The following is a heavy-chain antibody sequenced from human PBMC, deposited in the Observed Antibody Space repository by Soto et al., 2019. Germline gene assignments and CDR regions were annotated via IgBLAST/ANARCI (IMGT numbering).Heavy chain of an antibody. Sequence: GGSLRLSCAASGFTFSSYWMTWVRQAPGKGLEWVANIKQDGSEKYYVDSVRGRFTIFGDNAKNSLDLQMNSLGVEDTAVYYCARDWAGDFDYWGQGTLVTVSS. CDR3: ARDWAGDFDY. J-gene: IGHJ4*02. CDR2: IKQDGSEK. V-gene: IGHV3-7*05. CDR1: GFTFSSYW. D-gene: IGHD3-10*01.